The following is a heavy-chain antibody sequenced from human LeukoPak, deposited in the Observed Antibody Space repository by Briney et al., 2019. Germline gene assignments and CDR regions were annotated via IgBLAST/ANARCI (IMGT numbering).Heavy chain of an antibody. CDR2: TNPSNGNT. V-gene: IGHV1-46*01. CDR3: ARESDSGKDFDC. J-gene: IGHJ4*02. D-gene: IGHD1-26*01. Sequence: ASVKVSCKASGYTFTYHYIHLVRQAPGQGLDWMGITNPSNGNTNYAQKFQGRVTMTRDTSTSTVYMELSSLGSEDTAVYYCARESDSGKDFDCWGQGTLVTVSS. CDR1: GYTFTYHY.